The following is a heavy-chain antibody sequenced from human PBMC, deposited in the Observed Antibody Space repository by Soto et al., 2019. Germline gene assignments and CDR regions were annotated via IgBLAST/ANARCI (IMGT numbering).Heavy chain of an antibody. CDR2: RKEDGSEK. V-gene: IGHV3-7*03. J-gene: IGHJ4*02. CDR3: ARIHPPFYSSSWYHSWYFDY. D-gene: IGHD6-13*01. Sequence: PGGSLRLSCAASGFTFSSYWMGWVRQAPGKGLEWVASRKEDGSEKYYVDTVKGRFTISRDNAKNSLYLQVNSLRAADTAVYYCARIHPPFYSSSWYHSWYFDYWGQGTPVTVSS. CDR1: GFTFSSYW.